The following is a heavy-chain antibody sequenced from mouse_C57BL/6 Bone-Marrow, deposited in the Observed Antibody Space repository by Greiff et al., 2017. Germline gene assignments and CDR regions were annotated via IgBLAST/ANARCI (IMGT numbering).Heavy chain of an antibody. J-gene: IGHJ1*03. CDR2: IRYDGSN. CDR3: AGEGPSTVSEWYFDV. V-gene: IGHV3-6*01. Sequence: EVKLQESGPGLVKPSQSLSLTCSVTGYSITSGYYWKWIRRFPGNKLEWMGYIRYDGSNNYNQSLKNRISITRDTSKNQFFLELNSVTTEDTATYYCAGEGPSTVSEWYFDVWGTGTAVPVSS. CDR1: GYSITSGYY. D-gene: IGHD2-10*02.